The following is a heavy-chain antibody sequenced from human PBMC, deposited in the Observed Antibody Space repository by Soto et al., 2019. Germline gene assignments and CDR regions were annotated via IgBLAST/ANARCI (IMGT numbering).Heavy chain of an antibody. Sequence: GASVKVSCKASGGTFSSYAISWVRQAPGQGLEWMGGIIPIFGTANYAQKFQGRVTITADESTSTAYMELSSLRSEDTAVYYCARPSGSGSYYNVPISGGMDVWGQGTTVTVSS. CDR2: IIPIFGTA. D-gene: IGHD3-10*01. J-gene: IGHJ6*02. CDR1: GGTFSSYA. CDR3: ARPSGSGSYYNVPISGGMDV. V-gene: IGHV1-69*13.